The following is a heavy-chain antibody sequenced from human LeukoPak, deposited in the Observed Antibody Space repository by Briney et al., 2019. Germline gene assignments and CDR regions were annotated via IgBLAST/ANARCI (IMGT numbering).Heavy chain of an antibody. J-gene: IGHJ6*02. D-gene: IGHD3-3*01. CDR1: GFTFSSYS. CDR3: ARDRAIYDFWSGYYRLYYSMDV. Sequence: SGGSLRLSCAASGFTFSSYSMNWVRQAPGKGLEWVSYISSSSSTIYYADSVKGRFTISRDNAKNSLYLQMNSLRAEDTAVYYCARDRAIYDFWSGYYRLYYSMDVWGQGTTVTVS. V-gene: IGHV3-48*01. CDR2: ISSSSSTI.